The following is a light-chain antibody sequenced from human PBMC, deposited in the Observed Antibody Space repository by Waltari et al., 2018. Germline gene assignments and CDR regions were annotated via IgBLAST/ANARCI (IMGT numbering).Light chain of an antibody. V-gene: IGKV1-12*01. J-gene: IGKJ4*01. CDR3: QQANSFPLT. CDR2: GAS. Sequence: DIQMTQSPSSVSASVGDRVTVSCRASQDVGSWLAWYQQKPGKAPKFLIYGASSLQSGVPSRFSGSGSGTDFTLTISSLQPEDFATYFCQQANSFPLTFGGGTKIEIK. CDR1: QDVGSW.